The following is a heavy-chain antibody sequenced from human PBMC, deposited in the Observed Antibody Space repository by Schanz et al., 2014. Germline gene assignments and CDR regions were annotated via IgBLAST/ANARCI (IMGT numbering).Heavy chain of an antibody. Sequence: QVQLVQSGAEVKEPGASVKLSCKSSGYTFTDYFMQWVRQAPGQGLEWLGRISPNSGDTHSAQKFQGRVTMTWDRSISTANMELSRLRSDDTAVYYCARENKDYDSILNKFFHYGLDLWGQGTTVTVSS. D-gene: IGHD3-3*02. CDR3: ARENKDYDSILNKFFHYGLDL. CDR2: ISPNSGDT. J-gene: IGHJ6*02. CDR1: GYTFTDYF. V-gene: IGHV1-2*06.